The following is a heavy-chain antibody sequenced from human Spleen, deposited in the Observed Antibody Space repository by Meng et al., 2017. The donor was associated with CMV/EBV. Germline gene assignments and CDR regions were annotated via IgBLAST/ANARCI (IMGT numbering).Heavy chain of an antibody. J-gene: IGHJ2*01. Sequence: GGSLRLSCAASGFTFSNAWMSWVRQAPGKGLEWVARSRNKASSYTTEYAASVKGRFTISRDESENSLYLQMNSLQAEDTAVYYCARGSPATRYFDLWGRGTLVTVSS. CDR1: GFTFSNAW. CDR2: SRNKASSYTT. D-gene: IGHD1-1*01. V-gene: IGHV3-72*01. CDR3: ARGSPATRYFDL.